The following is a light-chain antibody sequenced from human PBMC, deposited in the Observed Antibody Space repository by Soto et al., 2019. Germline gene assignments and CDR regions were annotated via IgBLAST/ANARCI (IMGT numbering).Light chain of an antibody. J-gene: IGLJ2*01. CDR1: SSDVGDYKY. Sequence: QSALTQPASVSGSPGQSITISCTGTSSDVGDYKYVSWYQHHPGQAPKLLIYEVSNRPSGVSNRFSGSKSGNTASLTISGLQAEDEDDYYYTSYPSSTSRAVVFGGGTKLTVL. CDR3: TSYPSSTSRAVV. V-gene: IGLV2-14*01. CDR2: EVS.